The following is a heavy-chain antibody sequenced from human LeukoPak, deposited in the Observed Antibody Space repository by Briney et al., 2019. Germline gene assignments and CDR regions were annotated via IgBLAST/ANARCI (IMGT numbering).Heavy chain of an antibody. J-gene: IGHJ4*02. Sequence: GGSLRLSCAASGFTFSSYAMHWVRQAPGKGLEWVAVISYDGSNKYYADSVKGRFTISRDNSKNTLYLQMNSLRAEDTAVYYCARGPDDYDILTGPFDYWGQGTLVTVSS. CDR1: GFTFSSYA. CDR3: ARGPDDYDILTGPFDY. CDR2: ISYDGSNK. V-gene: IGHV3-30-3*01. D-gene: IGHD3-9*01.